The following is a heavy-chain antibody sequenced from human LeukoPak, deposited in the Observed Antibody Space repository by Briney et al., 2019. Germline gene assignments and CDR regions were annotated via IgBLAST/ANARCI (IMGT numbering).Heavy chain of an antibody. CDR2: INSDGSST. Sequence: QAGGSLRLSCAASGFTFSSYAMHWVRQAPGKGLVWVSRINSDGSSTSYADSVKGRFTISRDNAKNTLYLQMNSLRAEDTAVYHCAKMGNDFWSGYYSGGYFDFWGQGTLVTVSS. CDR3: AKMGNDFWSGYYSGGYFDF. D-gene: IGHD3-3*01. CDR1: GFTFSSYA. V-gene: IGHV3-74*01. J-gene: IGHJ4*02.